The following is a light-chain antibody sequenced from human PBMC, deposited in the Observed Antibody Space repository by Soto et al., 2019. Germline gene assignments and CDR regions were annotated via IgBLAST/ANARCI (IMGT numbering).Light chain of an antibody. V-gene: IGKV1-39*01. J-gene: IGKJ1*01. CDR2: GAS. Sequence: IQVTQSPPSLSASVGDRVTITCRASQSIGTYLNWYHQKPGKAPQLLIYGASTLQSGVPSRFSASGSGTHFTLTINSLQPEDFGTYSCQQSYSTPTFGQGTKVDIK. CDR1: QSIGTY. CDR3: QQSYSTPT.